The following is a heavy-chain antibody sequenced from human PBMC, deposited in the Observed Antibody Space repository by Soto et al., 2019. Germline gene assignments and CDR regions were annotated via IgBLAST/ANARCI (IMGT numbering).Heavy chain of an antibody. J-gene: IGHJ6*02. Sequence: QVQLVQSGAEVKKPGSSVRVSCTASGGTFSSYAISWVRQAPGQGLEWMGGIIPIFGTENYAQKFQGRVTITADESTSTAYMELSSLRSEDTAVYYSARDRIAGSKYYYGMDVWGQGTMVTVAS. V-gene: IGHV1-69*01. CDR3: ARDRIAGSKYYYGMDV. CDR2: IIPIFGTE. CDR1: GGTFSSYA. D-gene: IGHD6-13*01.